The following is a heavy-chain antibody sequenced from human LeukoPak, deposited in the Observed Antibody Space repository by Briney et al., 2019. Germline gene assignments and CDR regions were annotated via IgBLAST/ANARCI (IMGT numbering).Heavy chain of an antibody. D-gene: IGHD3-9*01. CDR2: ISGSGGST. J-gene: IGHJ6*02. Sequence: GGSLRLSCAASGFTFSSYAMSWVRQAPGKGLEWVSAISGSGGSTYYADSVKGRFTISRDNSKNTLYLQMNSLRAEGTAVYYCAKSMFQDYDILTGYTYYYGMDVWGQGTTVTVSS. CDR1: GFTFSSYA. CDR3: AKSMFQDYDILTGYTYYYGMDV. V-gene: IGHV3-23*01.